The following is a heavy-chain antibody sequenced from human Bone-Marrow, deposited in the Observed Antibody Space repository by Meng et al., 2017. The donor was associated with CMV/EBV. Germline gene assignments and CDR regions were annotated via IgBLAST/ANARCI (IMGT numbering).Heavy chain of an antibody. D-gene: IGHD3-10*01. CDR3: AKDVDRYGLRGMDV. CDR1: GFTFSSYG. CDR2: IWYDGSNK. J-gene: IGHJ6*02. Sequence: GESLKISCAASGFTFSSYGMHWVRQAPGKGLEWVAVIWYDGSNKYYADSVKGRFTISRDNSKNTVYLQMSSLRVEDTAVYYCAKDVDRYGLRGMDVWGQGTTVTVSS. V-gene: IGHV3-33*06.